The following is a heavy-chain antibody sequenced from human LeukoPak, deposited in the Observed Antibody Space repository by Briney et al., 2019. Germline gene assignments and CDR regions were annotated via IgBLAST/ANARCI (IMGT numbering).Heavy chain of an antibody. CDR1: GFTFSSYA. D-gene: IGHD3-9*01. CDR2: ISGSGGST. CDR3: AKDPPYYDILTGYYTQVDWYFDY. J-gene: IGHJ4*02. Sequence: GGSLRLSCAASGFTFSSYAMSWVRQAPGKGLEWVSAISGSGGSTYYADSVKGRFTISRDNSKNTLYLQMNSLRAEDTAVYYCAKDPPYYDILTGYYTQVDWYFDYWGQGILVTVSS. V-gene: IGHV3-23*01.